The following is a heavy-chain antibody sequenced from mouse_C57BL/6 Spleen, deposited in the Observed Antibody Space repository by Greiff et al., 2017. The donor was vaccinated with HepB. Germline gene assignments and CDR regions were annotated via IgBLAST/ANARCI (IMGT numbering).Heavy chain of an antibody. CDR3: ARKSQIYYDYGRFDY. V-gene: IGHV1-26*01. CDR1: GYTFTDYY. J-gene: IGHJ2*01. CDR2: INPNNGGT. Sequence: EVQLQQSGPELVKPGASVKISCKASGYTFTDYYMNWVKQSHGKSLEWIGDINPNNGGTSYNQKFKGKATLTVDKSSSTAYMELRSLTSEDSAVYYCARKSQIYYDYGRFDYWGQGTTLTVSS. D-gene: IGHD2-4*01.